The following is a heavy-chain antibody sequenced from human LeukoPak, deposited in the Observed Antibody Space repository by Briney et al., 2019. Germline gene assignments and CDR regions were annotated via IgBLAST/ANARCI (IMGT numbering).Heavy chain of an antibody. J-gene: IGHJ4*02. CDR2: ISGGGGGT. CDR1: GFTFSDYY. CDR3: AKGATISTSGSIAVAGIDY. D-gene: IGHD6-19*01. V-gene: IGHV3-23*01. Sequence: GGSLRLSCAASGFTFSDYYMTWVRQAPGKGLEWVSTISGGGGGTYYADSVKGRFTISRDNSKNTLYLQMNSLRAEDTAVYYCAKGATISTSGSIAVAGIDYWGQGTQGTVSS.